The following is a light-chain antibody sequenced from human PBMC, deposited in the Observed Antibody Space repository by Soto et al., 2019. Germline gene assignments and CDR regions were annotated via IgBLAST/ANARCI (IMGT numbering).Light chain of an antibody. CDR1: GSDVGGYKY. J-gene: IGLJ2*01. V-gene: IGLV2-8*01. Sequence: QSALTQPPSASGSPGQSVTISCTGTGSDVGGYKYVSWYQQHPGKAPKLMIYEVSKRPSGVPDRFSGSKSGNTASLTVSGLQAEDEADYYCSSYAGSNNLLFGGGTKLTVL. CDR3: SSYAGSNNLL. CDR2: EVS.